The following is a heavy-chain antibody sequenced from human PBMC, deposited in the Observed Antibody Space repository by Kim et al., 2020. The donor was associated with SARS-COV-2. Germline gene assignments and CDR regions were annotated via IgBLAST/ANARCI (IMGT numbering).Heavy chain of an antibody. CDR1: GFTFSSYG. CDR3: AKELDCGGDCRVQVGGAFDI. D-gene: IGHD2-21*02. V-gene: IGHV3-30*18. CDR2: ISYDGSNK. J-gene: IGHJ3*02. Sequence: GGSLRLSCAASGFTFSSYGMHWVRQAPGKGLEWVAVISYDGSNKYYADSVKGRFTISRDNSKNTLYLQMNSLRAEDTAVYYCAKELDCGGDCRVQVGGAFDIWGQGTMVTVSS.